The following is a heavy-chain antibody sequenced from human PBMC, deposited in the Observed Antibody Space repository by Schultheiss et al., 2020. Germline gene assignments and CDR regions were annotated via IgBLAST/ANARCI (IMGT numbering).Heavy chain of an antibody. D-gene: IGHD4-17*01. CDR1: GFTFSNAW. CDR3: TKAGYGDYAFDAFDI. Sequence: GGSLRLSCTGSGFTFSNAWMNWVRQAPGKGLEWVSAISGGAESTYYADSVKGRFTISRDNSKNMLYLQMNRLRAEDTAVYYCTKAGYGDYAFDAFDIWGQGTMVTVSS. CDR2: ISGGAEST. J-gene: IGHJ3*02. V-gene: IGHV3-23*01.